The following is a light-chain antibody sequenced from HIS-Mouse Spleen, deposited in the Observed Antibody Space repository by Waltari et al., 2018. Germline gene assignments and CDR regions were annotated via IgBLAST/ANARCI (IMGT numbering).Light chain of an antibody. CDR1: SARIASTY. CDR2: EDN. Sequence: NFMLTQPHSVSESPGKTVTISCTGSSARIASTYVQRYQQRPGSAPTTVIYEDNQRPSGVPDRFSGSIDSSSNSASLTISGLKTEDEADYYCQSYDSSNVVFGGGTKLTVL. CDR3: QSYDSSNVV. J-gene: IGLJ2*01. V-gene: IGLV6-57*02.